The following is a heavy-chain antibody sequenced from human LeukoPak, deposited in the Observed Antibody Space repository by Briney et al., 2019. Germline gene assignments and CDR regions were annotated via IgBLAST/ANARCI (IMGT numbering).Heavy chain of an antibody. CDR1: GFTFSSYS. J-gene: IGHJ6*03. CDR2: ISSSSRYI. V-gene: IGHV3-21*01. CDR3: ARGYCSGGSCYYYMDV. Sequence: GGSLRLSCAASGFTFSSYSMNWVRQAPGKGLEWVSSISSSSRYIYYADPVKGRFTISRDNAKNSLYLQMNSLRAEDTAVYYCARGYCSGGSCYYYMDVWGKGTTVTVSS. D-gene: IGHD2-15*01.